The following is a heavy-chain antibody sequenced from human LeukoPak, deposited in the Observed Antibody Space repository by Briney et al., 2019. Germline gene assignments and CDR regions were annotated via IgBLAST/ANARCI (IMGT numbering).Heavy chain of an antibody. D-gene: IGHD2-2*01. CDR2: IYYSGST. Sequence: PSETLSLTCTVSGGSISSGGYYWSWIRQHPGKGLEWIGYIYYSGSTYYNPSLKSRVTISVDTSKNQFSLKLSSVTAADTAVYYCARGASPLESADTYYYYGMDVWGQGTTVTVSS. V-gene: IGHV4-31*03. J-gene: IGHJ6*02. CDR3: ARGASPLESADTYYYYGMDV. CDR1: GGSISSGGYY.